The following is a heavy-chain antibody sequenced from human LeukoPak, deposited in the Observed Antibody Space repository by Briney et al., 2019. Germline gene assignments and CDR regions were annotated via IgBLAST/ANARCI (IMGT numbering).Heavy chain of an antibody. CDR1: GFTFRMYA. V-gene: IGHV3-23*01. CDR3: ARERYSSGWYAFDI. J-gene: IGHJ3*02. D-gene: IGHD6-19*01. CDR2: IDGGAGAP. Sequence: GGSLRLSCAASGFTFRMYAMTWVRQAPGKGLEWVSSIDGGAGAPHYADSVKGRFTISRDNSKNTLYLQMNSLRAEDTAVYYCARERYSSGWYAFDIWGQGTMVTVSS.